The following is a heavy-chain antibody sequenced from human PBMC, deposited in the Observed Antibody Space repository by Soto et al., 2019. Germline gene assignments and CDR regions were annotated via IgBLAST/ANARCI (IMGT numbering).Heavy chain of an antibody. CDR1: GGSISSSDW. Sequence: SETLSLTCAVSGGSISSSDWWSWVCQPPGKGLEWIGEIYHSGSTNYNPSLKSRVTISVDKSKNQFSLKLSSVTAADTAIYYCAKGIQKDENYPGADYWGQGTLVTVSS. CDR2: IYHSGST. CDR3: AKGIQKDENYPGADY. D-gene: IGHD1-7*01. J-gene: IGHJ4*02. V-gene: IGHV4-4*02.